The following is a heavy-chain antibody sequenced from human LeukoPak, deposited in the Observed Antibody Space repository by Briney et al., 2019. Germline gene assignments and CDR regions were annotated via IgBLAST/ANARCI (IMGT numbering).Heavy chain of an antibody. V-gene: IGHV3-66*02. CDR2: IYSGGSP. D-gene: IGHD3-10*01. J-gene: IGHJ4*02. CDR3: ARGRMYYYGSGSFEFDY. CDR1: GFTVSSNY. Sequence: GGSLRLSCAASGFTVSSNYMSWVRQAPGKGLEWVSVIYSGGSPYYADSVKGRFTISRDNSKNTLYLQMNSLRAEDTAVYYCARGRMYYYGSGSFEFDYWGQGTLVTVSS.